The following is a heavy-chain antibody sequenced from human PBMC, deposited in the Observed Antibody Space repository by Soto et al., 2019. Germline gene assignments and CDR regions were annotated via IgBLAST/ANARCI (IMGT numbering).Heavy chain of an antibody. CDR3: VKGVANRRYDILTGYDAFDI. J-gene: IGHJ3*02. V-gene: IGHV3-64D*08. Sequence: GGSLSLSCSASGFTFSSYAMHWVRQAPGKGLEYVSAISSNGGSTYYADSVKGRFTISRDNSKNTLYLQMSSLRAEDTAVYYCVKGVANRRYDILTGYDAFDIWGQGTMVTVSS. CDR1: GFTFSSYA. D-gene: IGHD3-9*01. CDR2: ISSNGGST.